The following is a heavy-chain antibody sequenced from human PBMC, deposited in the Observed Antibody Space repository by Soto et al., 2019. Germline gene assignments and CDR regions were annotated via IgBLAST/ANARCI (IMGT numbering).Heavy chain of an antibody. CDR3: AKEGEHSSGWANFDY. D-gene: IGHD6-19*01. CDR1: GFTFSSYA. CDR2: ISGSGVST. V-gene: IGHV3-23*01. J-gene: IGHJ4*02. Sequence: EVQLLESGGGLVQPGGSLRLSCAASGFTFSSYAMSWVRQAPGKGLEWVSAISGSGVSTYYADSVKGRFTISRDNSKNTLYVQMNSLRAEDTAVYYCAKEGEHSSGWANFDYWGQGTLVTVSS.